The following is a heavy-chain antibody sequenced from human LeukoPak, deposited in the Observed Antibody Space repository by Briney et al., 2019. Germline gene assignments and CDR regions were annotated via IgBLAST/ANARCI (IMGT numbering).Heavy chain of an antibody. CDR2: IYYSGST. Sequence: SETLSLTCTVSGGSISGSSYYWGWIRQPPGKGLEWIGSIYYSGSTYYNPSLKSRVTISVDTSKNQFSLKLNSVTATDTAVYYCSLGDSLYYFDYWGQGTLVTVSS. CDR3: SLGDSLYYFDY. D-gene: IGHD3-16*01. J-gene: IGHJ4*02. CDR1: GGSISGSSYY. V-gene: IGHV4-39*01.